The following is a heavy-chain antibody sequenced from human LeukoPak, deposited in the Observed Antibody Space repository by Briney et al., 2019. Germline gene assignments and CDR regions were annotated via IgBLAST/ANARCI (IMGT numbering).Heavy chain of an antibody. V-gene: IGHV4-59*01. Sequence: MSSETLSLTCTVSGVSIRSYYWSWIRQPPGKGLEWLGYIYYSGSTNYNPSLKSRVTISVDTSKNQFSLKLSSVTAADTAVYYCARENYYDSSRGVSFDYWGQGTLVTVSS. D-gene: IGHD3-22*01. CDR1: GVSIRSYY. CDR3: ARENYYDSSRGVSFDY. J-gene: IGHJ4*02. CDR2: IYYSGST.